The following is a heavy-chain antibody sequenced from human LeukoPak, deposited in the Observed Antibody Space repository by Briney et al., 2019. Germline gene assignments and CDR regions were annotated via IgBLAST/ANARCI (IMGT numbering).Heavy chain of an antibody. V-gene: IGHV4-38-2*02. CDR1: GYSISSGYY. J-gene: IGHJ4*02. D-gene: IGHD5-12*01. CDR2: IYHSGST. Sequence: PSETLSLTCTVSGYSISSGYYWGWIRQPPGKGLEWIGSIYHSGSTYYNPSLKSRVTISVDTPKNQFSLKLSSVTAADTAVYYCARPRSGYDPYYFDYWGQGTLVTVSS. CDR3: ARPRSGYDPYYFDY.